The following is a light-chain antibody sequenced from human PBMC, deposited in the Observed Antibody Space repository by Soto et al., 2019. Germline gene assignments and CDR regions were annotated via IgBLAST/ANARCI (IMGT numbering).Light chain of an antibody. CDR2: LGS. CDR1: QSLLHSNGYNY. J-gene: IGKJ5*01. V-gene: IGKV2-28*01. Sequence: DIVMTQSPLSLPVTPGEPASISCRSSQSLLHSNGYNYLDWYLQKPGQSPQLLIYLGSTRASGVPDRFSGSGSGTYFTLKISGVEAEDVGVYYCMQALQTLSITSGQGTRVDIK. CDR3: MQALQTLSIT.